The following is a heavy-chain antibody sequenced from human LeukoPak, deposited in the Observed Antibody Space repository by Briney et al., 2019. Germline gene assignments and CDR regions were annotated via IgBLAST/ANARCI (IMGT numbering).Heavy chain of an antibody. CDR3: ASRYCSGGSCYLYSFDY. Sequence: GGSLRLSCAAPGFTFSSYWMQWVRQAPGKGLVWVSRINSDGSSTSYADSVKGRFTISRDNSKNTLYLQMNSLRAEDTAIYYCASRYCSGGSCYLYSFDYWGQGTLVTVSS. CDR2: INSDGSST. J-gene: IGHJ4*02. CDR1: GFTFSSYW. V-gene: IGHV3-74*01. D-gene: IGHD2-15*01.